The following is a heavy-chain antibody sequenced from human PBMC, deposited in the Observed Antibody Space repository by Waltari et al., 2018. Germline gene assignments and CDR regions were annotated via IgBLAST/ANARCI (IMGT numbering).Heavy chain of an antibody. D-gene: IGHD3-22*01. CDR1: GFTFSSYG. V-gene: IGHV3-33*01. J-gene: IGHJ4*02. CDR3: ATYYYDSSGYWG. CDR2: IWYDGSNK. Sequence: QVQLVESGGGVVQPGRSLRLSCAASGFTFSSYGMHWVRQAPGKGLEWVAVIWYDGSNKYYADSVKGRFTISRDNSKNTLYLQMNSLRAEDTAVYYCATYYYDSSGYWGWGQGTLVTVSS.